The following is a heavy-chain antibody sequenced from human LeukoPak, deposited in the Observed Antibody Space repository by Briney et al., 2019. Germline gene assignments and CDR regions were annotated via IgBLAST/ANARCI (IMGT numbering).Heavy chain of an antibody. J-gene: IGHJ6*03. D-gene: IGHD3-22*01. CDR2: IIPIFGTA. V-gene: IGHV1-69*06. CDR1: GYTFTSYG. Sequence: ASVKVSCKASGYTFTSYGISWVRQAPGQGLEWMGEIIPIFGTANYAQRFQGRVTITADKSTSTAYMELSSLRSEDTAVYYCARGKILGSSGYNWGGYYYYYMDVWGKGTTVTVSS. CDR3: ARGKILGSSGYNWGGYYYYYMDV.